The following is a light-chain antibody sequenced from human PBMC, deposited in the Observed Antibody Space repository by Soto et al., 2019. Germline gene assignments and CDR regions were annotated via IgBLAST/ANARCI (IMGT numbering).Light chain of an antibody. V-gene: IGKV3-11*01. CDR3: HQRQSWPRT. Sequence: EIVLTQSPATLSFSPWERSTLSFMASQYINTRLAWYQHRPGQAPRLLIYQTSIRAAGIPARFSASGTGTDFTLTISDVQPEDFAVYYCHQRQSWPRTFGQGTKVDIK. CDR1: QYINTR. J-gene: IGKJ1*01. CDR2: QTS.